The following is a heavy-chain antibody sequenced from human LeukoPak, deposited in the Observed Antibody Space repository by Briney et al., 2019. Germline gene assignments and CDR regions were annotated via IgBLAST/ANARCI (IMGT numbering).Heavy chain of an antibody. J-gene: IGHJ4*02. D-gene: IGHD3/OR15-3a*01. CDR1: GITLNNYG. CDR3: AKRGVVIRVILVGFHKEAYYFES. Sequence: GGSLRLSCAVSGITLNNYGMTWVRQPPGKGLEWVAGISDSVGSTKYADSVKGRFTISRDDPKNTLYLQMNSLRAEDTAVYFCAKRGVVIRVILVGFHKEAYYFESWGQGALVTVSS. V-gene: IGHV3-23*01. CDR2: ISDSVGST.